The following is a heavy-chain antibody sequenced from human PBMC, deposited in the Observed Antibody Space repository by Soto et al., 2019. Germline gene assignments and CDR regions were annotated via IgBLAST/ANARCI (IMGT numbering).Heavy chain of an antibody. CDR2: INPNSGGT. D-gene: IGHD1-1*01. CDR1: GYTFTGYY. J-gene: IGHJ6*02. Sequence: ASVKASCKASGYTFTGYYMHWVRQAPGQGLEWMGWINPNSGGTNYAQKFQGWVTMTRDTSISTAYMELSRLRSDDTAVYYCARGSTTGTTSFYYGMDVWGQGTTVTVSS. CDR3: ARGSTTGTTSFYYGMDV. V-gene: IGHV1-2*04.